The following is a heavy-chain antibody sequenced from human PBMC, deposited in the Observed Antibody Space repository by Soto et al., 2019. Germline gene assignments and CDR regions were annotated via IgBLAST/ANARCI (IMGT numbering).Heavy chain of an antibody. CDR2: INHSGST. D-gene: IGHD2-2*01. V-gene: IGHV4-34*01. Sequence: QVQLQQWGAGLLKPSETLSLTCAVYGGSFSGYYWSWIRQPPGKGLEWIGEINHSGSTNYNPSLKSRVTISVDTSKNQFSLKLSSVTAADPAVYYCARGELGYCSSTSCYGVWFDPWGQGTLVTVSS. CDR3: ARGELGYCSSTSCYGVWFDP. J-gene: IGHJ5*02. CDR1: GGSFSGYY.